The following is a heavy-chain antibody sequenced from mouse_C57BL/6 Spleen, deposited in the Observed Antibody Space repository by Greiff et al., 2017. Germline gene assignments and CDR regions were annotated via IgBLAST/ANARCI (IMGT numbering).Heavy chain of an antibody. CDR3: ARQGYYGSSLNFDV. D-gene: IGHD1-1*01. CDR2: RWRDGST. Sequence: VQRVESGPGLVAPSQSLSITCTVSGFSLTSYGVHWGRQPPGKGLEGLVVRWRDGSTTYNSALKSRVSISKDNSKSQVFLKMNSLQTDDTAMYYCARQGYYGSSLNFDVWGTGTTVTVSS. J-gene: IGHJ1*03. CDR1: GFSLTSYG. V-gene: IGHV2-6-1*01.